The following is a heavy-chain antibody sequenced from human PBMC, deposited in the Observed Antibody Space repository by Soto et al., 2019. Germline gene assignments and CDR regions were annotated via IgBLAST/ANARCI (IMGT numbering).Heavy chain of an antibody. CDR1: GGTFSSYA. D-gene: IGHD2-2*01. Sequence: QVQLVQSGAEVKKPGSSVKVSCKASGGTFSSYAISWVRQAPGQGLEWMGGIIPIFGTANYAQKFQGRVTITADESTSTAYMELSSLRSEDTAVYYCARHYGDIVLVPAASSFEYWGQGTLVTVSS. V-gene: IGHV1-69*12. J-gene: IGHJ4*02. CDR3: ARHYGDIVLVPAASSFEY. CDR2: IIPIFGTA.